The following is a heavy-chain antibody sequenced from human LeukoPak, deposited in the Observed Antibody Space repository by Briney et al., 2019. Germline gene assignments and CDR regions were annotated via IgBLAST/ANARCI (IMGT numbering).Heavy chain of an antibody. J-gene: IGHJ4*02. CDR2: INPNSGGT. CDR3: AGAKSYL. V-gene: IGHV1-2*02. D-gene: IGHD5-18*01. CDR1: GYTFTGYY. Sequence: ASVKVSCKASGYTFTGYYMHWVPQAPGQGLEWMGWINPNSGGTNYAQKFQGRVTMTRDTSISTDYMELSRLRSDDKAVYCCAGAKSYLWGQGTVGTVFS.